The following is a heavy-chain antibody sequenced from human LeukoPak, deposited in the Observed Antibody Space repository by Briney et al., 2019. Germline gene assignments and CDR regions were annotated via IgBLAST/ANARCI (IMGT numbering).Heavy chain of an antibody. CDR1: GFSFSTYA. V-gene: IGHV3-23*01. CDR3: AKDLGRDY. J-gene: IGHJ4*02. D-gene: IGHD3-16*01. CDR2: IVGGGGST. Sequence: GGSLRLSCEASGFSFSTYAMGWVRQAPGKGLEWVSGIVGGGGSTYYADSVKGRFTISRDNSKNMLYLQMNSLRAEDTAVYYCAKDLGRDYWGQGTLVTVSS.